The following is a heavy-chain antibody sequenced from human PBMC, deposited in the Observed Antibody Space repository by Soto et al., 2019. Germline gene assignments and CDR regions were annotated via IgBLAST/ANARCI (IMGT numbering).Heavy chain of an antibody. CDR1: GYTLTELS. Sequence: ASVKVSCKVSGYTLTELSMHWVRQAPGKGLEWMGGFDPEDGETIYAQKFQGRVTMTEDTSTDTAYMELSSLRSEDTAVYYCATGPAVAGYYYYYYMDVWGKGTTVTVS. CDR3: ATGPAVAGYYYYYYMDV. CDR2: FDPEDGET. V-gene: IGHV1-24*01. J-gene: IGHJ6*03. D-gene: IGHD6-19*01.